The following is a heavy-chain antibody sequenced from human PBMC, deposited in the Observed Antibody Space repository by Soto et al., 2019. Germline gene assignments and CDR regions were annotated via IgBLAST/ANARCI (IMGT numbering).Heavy chain of an antibody. Sequence: ASVKVSCKASGYTFTGYYMHWVRQAPGQGLEWMGWINPNSGGTNYAQKFQGWVTMTRDTSISTAYMELSRLRSDDTAVYYCATHQRCSSTSCYWFAAFDIWGQGTMVTVSS. V-gene: IGHV1-2*04. CDR3: ATHQRCSSTSCYWFAAFDI. CDR2: INPNSGGT. D-gene: IGHD2-2*01. J-gene: IGHJ3*02. CDR1: GYTFTGYY.